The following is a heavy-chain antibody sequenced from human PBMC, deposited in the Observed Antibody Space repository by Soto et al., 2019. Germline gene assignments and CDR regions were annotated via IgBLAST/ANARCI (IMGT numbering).Heavy chain of an antibody. D-gene: IGHD1-1*01. J-gene: IGHJ4*02. V-gene: IGHV4-59*04. CDR1: GGSISSYY. CDR2: TYYRGNA. Sequence: SETLSLTCTVSGGSISSYYWSWIRQPPGKGLEWIGYTYYRGNAYYNPSLQTRVTISLDKSKSQFSLKLNSVTAADSAVYFCARLEGLATISYYFDFWGPGALVTVSS. CDR3: ARLEGLATISYYFDF.